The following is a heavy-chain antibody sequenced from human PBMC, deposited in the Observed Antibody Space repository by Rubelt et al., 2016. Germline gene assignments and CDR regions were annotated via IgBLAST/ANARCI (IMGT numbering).Heavy chain of an antibody. CDR2: IKQDGSEK. D-gene: IGHD1-14*01. V-gene: IGHV3-7*01. J-gene: IGHJ4*02. Sequence: GKGLDWVASIKQDGSEKNYVDSVKGRFTISRDNAKNSLDLQMNSLRAEDTAVYYCATNRAANDYWGQGTLVTVSS. CDR3: ATNRAANDY.